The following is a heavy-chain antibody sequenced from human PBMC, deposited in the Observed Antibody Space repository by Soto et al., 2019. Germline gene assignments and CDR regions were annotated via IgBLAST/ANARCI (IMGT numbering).Heavy chain of an antibody. CDR2: IYYSGST. D-gene: IGHD2-15*01. CDR3: ARDLQNLAARGYYYYYMDV. CDR1: GGSISSYY. Sequence: PSETLSLTCTVSGGSISSYYWSWIRQPTGKGLEWIGYIYYSGSTNYNPSLKSRVTISVDTSKNQFSLKLSSVTAADTAVYYCARDLQNLAARGYYYYYMDVWGKGTTVTVSS. V-gene: IGHV4-59*01. J-gene: IGHJ6*03.